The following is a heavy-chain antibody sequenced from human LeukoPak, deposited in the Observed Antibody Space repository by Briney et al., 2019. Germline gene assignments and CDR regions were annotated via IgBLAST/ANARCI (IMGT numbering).Heavy chain of an antibody. V-gene: IGHV5-51*01. CDR2: IYPGDSET. D-gene: IGHD6-19*01. Sequence: GESLKISCRGSGYSFTTYWIGWVRQLPGKGLEWMGVIYPGDSETRYSPSFQGQVTISVDKSISTAYLQWSSLKASDTAMYYCARRSSYAVAGIDYWGQGTLVTVSS. CDR1: GYSFTTYW. CDR3: ARRSSYAVAGIDY. J-gene: IGHJ4*02.